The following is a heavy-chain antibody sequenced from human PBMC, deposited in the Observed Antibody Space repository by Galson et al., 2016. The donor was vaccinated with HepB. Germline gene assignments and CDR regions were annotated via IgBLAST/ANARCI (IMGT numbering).Heavy chain of an antibody. CDR3: ARVYCIGTNRYPPPSKGTFDI. V-gene: IGHV6-1*01. Sequence: CAISGDSVSSNTAAWSWIRQSPSRGLEWLGRTYYRSKWYNDYAVSVKSRVTINPDTSKNQFSLQLSPVTPDDTAIYYCARVYCIGTNRYPPPSKGTFDIGGQGTVVTVSS. D-gene: IGHD2-2*01. J-gene: IGHJ3*02. CDR1: GDSVSSNTAA. CDR2: TYYRSKWYN.